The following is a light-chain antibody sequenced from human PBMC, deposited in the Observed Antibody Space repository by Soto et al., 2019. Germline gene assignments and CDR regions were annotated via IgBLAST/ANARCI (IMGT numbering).Light chain of an antibody. CDR3: QQYYSSPLT. J-gene: IGKJ4*01. Sequence: DIVMTQSPDSLAVSLGERATINCKSSQSVLYNSNNKNYLAWYQQRPGQPPKLLIYWASTREYGVPDRFSGSGSGTDFPLHISRLQAEDVAVYYCQQYYSSPLTFGGGTKVEIK. CDR1: QSVLYNSNNKNY. V-gene: IGKV4-1*01. CDR2: WAS.